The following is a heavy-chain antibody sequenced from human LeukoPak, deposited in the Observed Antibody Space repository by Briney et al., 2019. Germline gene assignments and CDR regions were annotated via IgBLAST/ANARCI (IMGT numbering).Heavy chain of an antibody. D-gene: IGHD6-13*01. CDR3: AKIAAAGTFDY. Sequence: PGGSLRLSFAASGFTFSSYALSWVGKAPGKGLEWVSAISGSGGSTYYADSVKGRFTISKDNSKNTLYLQMNSLRAEDTAVYYCAKIAAAGTFDYWGQGTLVTVSS. V-gene: IGHV3-23*01. CDR2: ISGSGGST. J-gene: IGHJ4*02. CDR1: GFTFSSYA.